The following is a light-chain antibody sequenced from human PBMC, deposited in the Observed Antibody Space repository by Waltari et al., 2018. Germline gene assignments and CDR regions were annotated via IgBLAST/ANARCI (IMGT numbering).Light chain of an antibody. CDR2: GAS. Sequence: EIIMTQSPATLSLSPGERATLSCRASQNVNSNLAWYQQKPGQAPRLLIYGASIRATGIPARFSGSGFGNKFPLTINRLPAEGSAVYFRQEHNDWPPWTFGQGTKVELK. V-gene: IGKV3-15*01. J-gene: IGKJ1*01. CDR1: QNVNSN. CDR3: QEHNDWPPWT.